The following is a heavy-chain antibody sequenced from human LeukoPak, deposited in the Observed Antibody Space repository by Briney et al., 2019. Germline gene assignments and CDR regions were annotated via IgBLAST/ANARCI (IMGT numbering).Heavy chain of an antibody. V-gene: IGHV3-9*03. CDR3: AKGYCSSTSCLFDP. Sequence: PGGSLRLSCAASGFTFDDYAMHWVRQAPGKGLEWVSGISWNSGSIGYADSVKGRFTISRDNAKNSLYLQMNSLRAEDMALYYCAKGYCSSTSCLFDPWGQGTLVTVPS. J-gene: IGHJ5*02. CDR2: ISWNSGSI. CDR1: GFTFDDYA. D-gene: IGHD2-2*01.